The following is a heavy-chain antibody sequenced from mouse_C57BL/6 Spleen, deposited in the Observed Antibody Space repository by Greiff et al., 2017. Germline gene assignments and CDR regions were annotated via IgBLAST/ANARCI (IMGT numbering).Heavy chain of an antibody. CDR3: GKGGIYYDYDGFAY. Sequence: EVKLVESGGGLVKPGGSLKLSCAASGFTFSDYGMHWVRQAPEKGLEWVAYISSGSSTIYYADTVKGRFTISRDNAKNTLFLQVTSLRSEDTAMDYWGKGGIYYDYDGFAYWGQGTLVTVSA. CDR1: GFTFSDYG. V-gene: IGHV5-17*01. J-gene: IGHJ3*01. D-gene: IGHD2-4*01. CDR2: ISSGSSTI.